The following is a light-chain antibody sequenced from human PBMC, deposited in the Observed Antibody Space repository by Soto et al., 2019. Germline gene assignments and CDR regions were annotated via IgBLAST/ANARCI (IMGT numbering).Light chain of an antibody. Sequence: TQSPSSLSASVGDTITIPCRASQSVSSNLAWYQQKPGQAPRLLIYDASNRATGIPARFSGSGAGTDFTLTISSLEPEDFAVYYCQQRSNWPRFGQGTRLEIK. J-gene: IGKJ5*01. CDR1: QSVSSN. CDR3: QQRSNWPR. V-gene: IGKV3-11*01. CDR2: DAS.